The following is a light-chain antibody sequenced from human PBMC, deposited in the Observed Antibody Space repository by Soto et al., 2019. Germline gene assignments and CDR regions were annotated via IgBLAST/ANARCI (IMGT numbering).Light chain of an antibody. CDR2: GAS. CDR1: QSVRSN. V-gene: IGKV3-15*01. J-gene: IGKJ5*01. CDR3: QQYNNWPPIT. Sequence: EVVMTQSPATLSVSPGARVPLSCRARQSVRSNLAWYQQHPGQSPRLLIYGASTRATGIPARFSGSGSGTEFTLTISSLQSEDFAVYYCQQYNNWPPITFGQGTRLEIK.